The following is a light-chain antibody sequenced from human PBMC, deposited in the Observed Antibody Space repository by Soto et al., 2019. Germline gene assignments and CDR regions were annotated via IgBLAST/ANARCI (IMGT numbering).Light chain of an antibody. J-gene: IGKJ5*01. CDR3: QQYNNWPIT. Sequence: EILMTQYPATLSVSPGDSATLSCGASQSISRKLAWYQQKPGQAPRLLMFDASTRATGIPARFSGSGSGTEFTLTISRLQSEDFAVYYCQQYNNWPITFGQGTRLEI. CDR1: QSISRK. V-gene: IGKV3-15*01. CDR2: DAS.